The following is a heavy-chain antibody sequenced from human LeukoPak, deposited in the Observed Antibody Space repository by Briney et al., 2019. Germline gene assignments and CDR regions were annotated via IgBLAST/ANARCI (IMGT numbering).Heavy chain of an antibody. D-gene: IGHD2-2*01. V-gene: IGHV3-23*01. Sequence: GGSLRLSCAASGFTFSTYAMSWVRQAPRRGLEWVSTVSESGGSTYYADSVKGRFTISRDNSKNTLYLQMNSLRAADTAVYYCERRYQLLSVSWFDPWGQGTLVTVSS. CDR2: VSESGGST. J-gene: IGHJ5*02. CDR3: ERRYQLLSVSWFDP. CDR1: GFTFSTYA.